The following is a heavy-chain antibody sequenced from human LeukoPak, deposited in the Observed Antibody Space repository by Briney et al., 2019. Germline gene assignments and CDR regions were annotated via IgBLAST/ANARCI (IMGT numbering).Heavy chain of an antibody. CDR1: GFTFSSYS. J-gene: IGHJ4*02. Sequence: GGSLRLSCAASGFTFSSYSMNWVRQAPGKGLEWVSYISSSSSTIYYADSVKGRFTISRDNAKNSLYLQMNSLRAEDTAVYYCARDVMDTAMFFDYWGQGTLVTVSS. CDR2: ISSSSSTI. V-gene: IGHV3-48*04. CDR3: ARDVMDTAMFFDY. D-gene: IGHD5-18*01.